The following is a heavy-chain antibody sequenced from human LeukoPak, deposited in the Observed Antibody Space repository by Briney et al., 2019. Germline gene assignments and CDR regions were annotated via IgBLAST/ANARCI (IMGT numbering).Heavy chain of an antibody. D-gene: IGHD4-17*01. V-gene: IGHV4-39*07. CDR3: ARYDYGDDRPMEFFDY. CDR2: INHSGNT. Sequence: SETLSLTCTVSGGSISSSSYYWGWIRQPPGKGLEWIGEINHSGNTNYNPSLKTRVTMSVDTSKSQFSLKLVSVTAADTAVYYCARYDYGDDRPMEFFDYWGHGSLVTVSS. CDR1: GGSISSSSYY. J-gene: IGHJ4*01.